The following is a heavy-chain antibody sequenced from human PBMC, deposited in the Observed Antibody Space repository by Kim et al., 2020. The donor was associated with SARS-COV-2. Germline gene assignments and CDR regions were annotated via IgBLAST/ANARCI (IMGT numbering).Heavy chain of an antibody. CDR1: GGSISSYY. D-gene: IGHD2-21*01. Sequence: SETLSLTCTVSGGSISSYYWSWIRQPAGKGLEWIGRIYTSGSTNYNPSLKSRVTMSVDTSKNQFSLKLSSVTAADTAVYYCAREGVVIAIRPHYWVDYWGQGTLVTVSS. J-gene: IGHJ4*02. V-gene: IGHV4-4*07. CDR3: AREGVVIAIRPHYWVDY. CDR2: IYTSGST.